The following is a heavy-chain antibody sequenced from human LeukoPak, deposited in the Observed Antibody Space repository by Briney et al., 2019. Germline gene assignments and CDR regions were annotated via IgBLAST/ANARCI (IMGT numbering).Heavy chain of an antibody. CDR2: ISSSGSYI. J-gene: IGHJ6*03. V-gene: IGHV3-21*01. CDR3: ARVTVTTFSPTDYMDV. D-gene: IGHD4-17*01. Sequence: GGSLRLSCAASGFTFNSYTMHWVRQAPGKGLEWVSSISSSGSYIYYADSVKGRFTISRDNAKNSLFMQMNSLRAEDTAVYYCARVTVTTFSPTDYMDVWGKGTTVTISS. CDR1: GFTFNSYT.